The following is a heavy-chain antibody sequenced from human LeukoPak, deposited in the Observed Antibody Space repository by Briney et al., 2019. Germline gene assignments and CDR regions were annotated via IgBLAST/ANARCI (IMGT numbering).Heavy chain of an antibody. V-gene: IGHV6-1*01. CDR1: GDSVSSNSAA. J-gene: IGHJ4*02. Sequence: SQTLSLTCAISGDSVSSNSAAWNWIRQSPSRGLEWLGRTYYRSKWYNDYAVSVKSRITINPDTSKNQFSLQLNSVTPEDTAVYYCARGFVVVTAIRSSGYYFDYWGQGTLVTVSS. CDR3: ARGFVVVTAIRSSGYYFDY. CDR2: TYYRSKWYN. D-gene: IGHD2-21*02.